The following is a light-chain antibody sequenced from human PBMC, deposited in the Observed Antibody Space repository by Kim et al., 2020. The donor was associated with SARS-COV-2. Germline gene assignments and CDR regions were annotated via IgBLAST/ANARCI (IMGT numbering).Light chain of an antibody. V-gene: IGKV1-8*01. CDR2: AAS. CDR3: QQYYSYPET. Sequence: AIRITQSPSSLSASTGDRVTITCRASQGISSYLAWHQQKPGKAPKLLIYAASTLQSGVPSRFSGSGSGTDFTLTISCLQSEDFATYYCQQYYSYPETFGQGTKVDIK. J-gene: IGKJ1*01. CDR1: QGISSY.